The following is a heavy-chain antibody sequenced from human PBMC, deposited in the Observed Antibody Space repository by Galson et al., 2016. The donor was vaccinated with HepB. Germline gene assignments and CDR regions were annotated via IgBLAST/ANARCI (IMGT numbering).Heavy chain of an antibody. V-gene: IGHV3-11*01. CDR1: GFTFSDYY. CDR2: ISSSGSTI. J-gene: IGHJ6*02. D-gene: IGHD3-10*01. Sequence: SLRLSCAASGFTFSDYYMSWIRQAPGKGLEWVSYISSSGSTIYYANSVKGRLTISRDDAKSSLYLQMNSLRAEDSAVYYCASLPWFGELLHRSYYYLMDVWGQGTTVTVSS. CDR3: ASLPWFGELLHRSYYYLMDV.